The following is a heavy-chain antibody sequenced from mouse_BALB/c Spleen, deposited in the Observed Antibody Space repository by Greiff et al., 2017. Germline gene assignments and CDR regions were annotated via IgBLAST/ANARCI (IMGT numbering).Heavy chain of an antibody. CDR3: TRPSVYDGYYAWFAY. D-gene: IGHD2-3*01. CDR1: GYTFTSYW. Sequence: QVQLQQPGAELVRPGASVKLSCKASGYTFTSYWINWVKQRPGQGLEWIGNIYPSDSYTNYNQKFKDKATLTVDKSSSTAYMQLSSPTSEDSAVYYCTRPSVYDGYYAWFAYWGQGTLVTVSA. CDR2: IYPSDSYT. V-gene: IGHV1-69*02. J-gene: IGHJ3*01.